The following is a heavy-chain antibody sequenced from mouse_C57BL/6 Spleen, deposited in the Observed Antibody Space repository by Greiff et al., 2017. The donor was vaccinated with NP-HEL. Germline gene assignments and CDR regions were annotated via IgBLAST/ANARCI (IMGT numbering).Heavy chain of an antibody. CDR2: IDPSDSYT. Sequence: QVQLQQPGAELVKPGASVKLSCKASGYTFTSYWMQWVKQRPGQGLEWIGEIDPSDSYTNYNQKFKGKATLTVDTSSSTAYMQLSSLTSEDSAVYYCARRAYYSNYLDYWGQGTTLTVSS. CDR3: ARRAYYSNYLDY. CDR1: GYTFTSYW. V-gene: IGHV1-50*01. J-gene: IGHJ2*01. D-gene: IGHD2-5*01.